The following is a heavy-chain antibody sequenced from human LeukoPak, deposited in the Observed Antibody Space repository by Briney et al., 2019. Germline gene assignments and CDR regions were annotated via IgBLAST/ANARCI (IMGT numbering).Heavy chain of an antibody. CDR3: ARARGSGNYYMDV. CDR2: ISSSGSTI. V-gene: IGHV3-11*01. CDR1: GFTFSDYY. Sequence: PGGSLRLSCAASGFTFSDYYMSWIRQAPGKGLEWVSYISSSGSTIYYADSVKGRFTISRDNAKNSLYLQMNSLRAEDTALYYCARARGSGNYYMDVWGKGTTVTVSS. D-gene: IGHD3-10*01. J-gene: IGHJ6*03.